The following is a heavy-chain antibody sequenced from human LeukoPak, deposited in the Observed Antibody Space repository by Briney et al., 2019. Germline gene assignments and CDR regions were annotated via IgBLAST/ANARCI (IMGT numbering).Heavy chain of an antibody. CDR2: IYQSGST. V-gene: IGHV4-30-2*01. J-gene: IGHJ4*02. Sequence: KSSETLSLTCAVSGGSITSGGHSWSWIRQPPGKGLEWIGYIYQSGSTYYNPSLESRVTISVDRSKNQFSLKLSSVTAADTAVYYCARSNYYGSESYPYFDYWGQGALVTVSS. CDR3: ARSNYYGSESYPYFDY. CDR1: GGSITSGGHS. D-gene: IGHD3-10*01.